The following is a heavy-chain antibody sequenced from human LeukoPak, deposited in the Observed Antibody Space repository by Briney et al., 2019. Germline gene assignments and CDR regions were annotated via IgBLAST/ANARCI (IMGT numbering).Heavy chain of an antibody. CDR3: ARESLSSSWTHSDY. Sequence: PGGSLRLSCAASGVTFSDYSVNWVRQAPGQGLEWVSAITATGLHIYYADSVKGRFTISRDNSKNTLDLQMNSLRTEDTAVYYCARESLSSSWTHSDYWGQGTLVTVSS. CDR1: GVTFSDYS. D-gene: IGHD6-13*01. J-gene: IGHJ4*02. V-gene: IGHV3-21*01. CDR2: ITATGLHI.